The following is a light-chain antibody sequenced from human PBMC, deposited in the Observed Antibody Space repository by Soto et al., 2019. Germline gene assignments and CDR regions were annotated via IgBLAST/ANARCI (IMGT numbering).Light chain of an antibody. CDR2: AAS. CDR1: QTIANY. J-gene: IGKJ2*01. Sequence: DIQMTQSPSSLSASVGHRVNITCRASQTIANYLIWYQHRPGKAPEVLIYAASNLKIGVPSRFSGSGSGTDFTLTISNLQPEDSATYYCQQSYAAPLTFGIGTKVDIK. CDR3: QQSYAAPLT. V-gene: IGKV1-39*01.